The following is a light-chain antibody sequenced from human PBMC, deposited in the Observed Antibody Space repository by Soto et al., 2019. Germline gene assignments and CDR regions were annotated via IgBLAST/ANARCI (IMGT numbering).Light chain of an antibody. Sequence: EIVLTQSPATLSLSPGEGATLSCRASQSVSSYLACYQQKPGQAPRLLIYDASNRATGIPARFSGSGSGTDFTLTISSLEHEDFAVYYCQQRSNWLTFGGGTKVEIK. J-gene: IGKJ4*01. CDR3: QQRSNWLT. CDR1: QSVSSY. CDR2: DAS. V-gene: IGKV3-11*01.